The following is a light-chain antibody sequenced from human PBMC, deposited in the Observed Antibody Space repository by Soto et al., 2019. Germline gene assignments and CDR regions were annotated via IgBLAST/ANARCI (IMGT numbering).Light chain of an antibody. CDR2: EVS. V-gene: IGLV2-14*01. Sequence: QSVLTQPASVSGSPGQSITISCTGTSSDVGGYNYVSWYQQHPGKVPKLIIFEVSNRPSGVSHRFSGSKSGNTASLTISGLQTEDEADYYCSSFSSITREVFGGGTQLTVL. CDR1: SSDVGGYNY. J-gene: IGLJ2*01. CDR3: SSFSSITREV.